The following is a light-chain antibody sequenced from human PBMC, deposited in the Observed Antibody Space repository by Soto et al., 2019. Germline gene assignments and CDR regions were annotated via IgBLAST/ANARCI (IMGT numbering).Light chain of an antibody. Sequence: EIVLTQSPGTLSLSPEERATLSCRASQSVSSYLAWYQQKPGQAPRLLIYDASNRATGIPARFSGSGSGTDFTLTISSLEPEDFAVYYCQQRSNWPLTFGGGTKVDIK. V-gene: IGKV3-11*01. CDR1: QSVSSY. CDR2: DAS. CDR3: QQRSNWPLT. J-gene: IGKJ4*01.